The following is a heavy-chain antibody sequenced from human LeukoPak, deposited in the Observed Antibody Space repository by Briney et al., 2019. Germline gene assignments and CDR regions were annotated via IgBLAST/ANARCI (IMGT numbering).Heavy chain of an antibody. D-gene: IGHD6-6*01. J-gene: IGHJ4*02. CDR1: GGSIRSGGYY. V-gene: IGHV4-31*03. CDR3: ARASSEGDFDY. CDR2: IYYSGAS. Sequence: SQTLSPTCTVSGGSIRSGGYYWSWISQHPGKGLEWIGYIYYSGASYYNPSLKSRVSISVDTSKNQFSLKLPSVTAADTAMYYCARASSEGDFDYWGQGTLVTVSS.